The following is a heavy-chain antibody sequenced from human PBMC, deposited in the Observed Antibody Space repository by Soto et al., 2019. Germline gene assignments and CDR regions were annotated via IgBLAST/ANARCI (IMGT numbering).Heavy chain of an antibody. CDR1: GYTFNAYS. D-gene: IGHD7-27*01. CDR2: SNPSGDTT. V-gene: IGHV1-46*02. Sequence: ASVKVSCKAAGYTFNAYSMHWVRQAPGQGLEWMGMSNPSGDTTTYAQNFQGRVTMTRDTSTTTVYMELSGLRSEDTAVYYCATDWALDYWGQGTRITV. CDR3: ATDWALDY. J-gene: IGHJ4*02.